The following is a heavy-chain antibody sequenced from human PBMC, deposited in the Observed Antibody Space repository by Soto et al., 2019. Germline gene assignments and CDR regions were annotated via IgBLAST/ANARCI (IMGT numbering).Heavy chain of an antibody. Sequence: QGQRVQSGAEVKKPGASVKVSCKASGYTFTRYGLSWVRQAPGQGLEWMGWISGYNGDTKYAQKFQGRVTMTIDTSTTTAFMELRSLTSDDTAVYYCAKNGQPPYYYYGLDVWGQGTTVTVSS. V-gene: IGHV1-18*01. CDR2: ISGYNGDT. J-gene: IGHJ6*02. D-gene: IGHD2-8*01. CDR3: AKNGQPPYYYYGLDV. CDR1: GYTFTRYG.